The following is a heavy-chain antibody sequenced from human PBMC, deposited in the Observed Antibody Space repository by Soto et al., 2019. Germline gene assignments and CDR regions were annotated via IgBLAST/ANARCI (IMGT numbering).Heavy chain of an antibody. CDR1: GFTLNTYG. Sequence: QVQLVESGGGVVQPGRSLRLSCAASGFTLNTYGMHWVRQAPGKGLEWVAVISYDGSNEYYGDSVKGRFTIYRDNSKNTLYLQMNSLRGEDTAVYYCAKAQSSAWYYFDSWGQGTLVTVSS. CDR3: AKAQSSAWYYFDS. CDR2: ISYDGSNE. V-gene: IGHV3-30*18. D-gene: IGHD6-19*01. J-gene: IGHJ4*02.